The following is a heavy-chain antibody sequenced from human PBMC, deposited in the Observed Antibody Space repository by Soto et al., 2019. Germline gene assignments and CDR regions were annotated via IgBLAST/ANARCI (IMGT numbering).Heavy chain of an antibody. J-gene: IGHJ3*02. CDR1: GFTFSSYG. CDR3: AKEVGITIFGVAPQVDI. Sequence: QVQLVESGGGVVQPGRSLRLSCAASGFTFSSYGMHWVRQAPGKGLEWVAVISYDGSNKYYADSVKGRFTISRDNSKNTLYLQMNSLRAEDTAVYYCAKEVGITIFGVAPQVDIWGQGTMVTVSS. CDR2: ISYDGSNK. D-gene: IGHD3-3*01. V-gene: IGHV3-30*18.